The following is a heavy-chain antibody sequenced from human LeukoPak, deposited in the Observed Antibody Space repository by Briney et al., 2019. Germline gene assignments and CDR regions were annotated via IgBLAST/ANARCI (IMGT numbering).Heavy chain of an antibody. CDR1: GGSFSGYY. V-gene: IGHV4-34*01. CDR3: ARGSANFDY. CDR2: INHSGST. Sequence: NPSETLSLTCAVYGGSFSGYYWSWIRQPPGKGLEWIGEINHSGSTNYNPSLKSRVTISVDTSKNQFSLKLSSVTAADTAVYYCARGSANFDYWGQGTLATVSS. J-gene: IGHJ4*02.